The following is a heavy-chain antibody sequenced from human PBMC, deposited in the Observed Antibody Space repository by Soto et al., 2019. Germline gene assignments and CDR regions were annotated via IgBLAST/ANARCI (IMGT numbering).Heavy chain of an antibody. D-gene: IGHD2-21*01. CDR2: ITTSSAYI. J-gene: IGHJ5*02. Sequence: EVQLVESGGGLAKPGGSLRLSCAASGFTFNTYDMNWVRQAPGKGLEWVSSITTSSAYIYYADSPKGRITISRDNAKNSLFLQMNSLRAEDTAVYYCVRSGTARLLRHSWFDTWGQGTLVTVSS. V-gene: IGHV3-21*01. CDR3: VRSGTARLLRHSWFDT. CDR1: GFTFNTYD.